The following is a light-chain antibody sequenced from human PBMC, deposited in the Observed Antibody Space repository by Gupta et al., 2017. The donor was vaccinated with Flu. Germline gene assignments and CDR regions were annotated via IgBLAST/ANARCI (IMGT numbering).Light chain of an antibody. CDR1: SSDVGGYNY. Sequence: QSALTQPASVSGSPGQSITISCTGTSSDVGGYNYVSWYQQHPGKAPKLMIYEVSNRHSGGADRISGSNSGNTAALTISGLQAEDEADDYCGSYTDSSTIEGVFGGGTKLTVL. V-gene: IGLV2-14*01. CDR2: EVS. J-gene: IGLJ2*01. CDR3: GSYTDSSTIEGV.